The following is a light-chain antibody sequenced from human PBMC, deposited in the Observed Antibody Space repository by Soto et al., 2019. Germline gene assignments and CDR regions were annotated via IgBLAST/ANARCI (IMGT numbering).Light chain of an antibody. CDR2: DVN. J-gene: IGLJ3*02. CDR1: SSDVGDYNY. CDR3: CSYAGSYTW. Sequence: QSALTQPRSVSGSPGQSVTISCTGTSSDVGDYNYVSWYQQHPGKAPKLMIYDVNKRPPGVPDRFSGSKSGNTASLTISGLQAEDEADYYCCSYAGSYTWFGGGTKVTVL. V-gene: IGLV2-11*01.